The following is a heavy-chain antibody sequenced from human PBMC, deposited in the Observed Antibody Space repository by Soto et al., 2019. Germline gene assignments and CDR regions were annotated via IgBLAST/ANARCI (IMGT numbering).Heavy chain of an antibody. CDR3: ARDRRYGSGSYQDY. CDR1: GFTFSSYG. J-gene: IGHJ4*02. Sequence: QVQLVESGGGVVQPGRSLRLSCAASGFTFSSYGMHWVRQAPGKGLEWVAVIWYDGSNKYYADSVKGRFTISRDNSKNTLYRQMNSLRGEDTAVYYCARDRRYGSGSYQDYWGQGTLVTVSS. D-gene: IGHD3-10*01. CDR2: IWYDGSNK. V-gene: IGHV3-33*01.